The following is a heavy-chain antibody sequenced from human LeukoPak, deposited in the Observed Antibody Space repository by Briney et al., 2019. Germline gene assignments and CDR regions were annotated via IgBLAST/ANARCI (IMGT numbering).Heavy chain of an antibody. J-gene: IGHJ4*02. CDR2: ISYDGRNE. Sequence: GGSLRLSCAASGFTFSSYAMHWVRRAPGKGLEWVAIISYDGRNENYADSVKGRFTISRDKSKNTLYLQMNSLRAEDTAVYYCARTYSSGWYYFDYWGQGTLVTVSS. D-gene: IGHD6-19*01. CDR1: GFTFSSYA. V-gene: IGHV3-30*04. CDR3: ARTYSSGWYYFDY.